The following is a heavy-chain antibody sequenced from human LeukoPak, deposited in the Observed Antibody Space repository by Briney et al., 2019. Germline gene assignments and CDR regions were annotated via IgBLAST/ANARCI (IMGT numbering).Heavy chain of an antibody. CDR1: GFTFSSYA. CDR3: AKSTSSWERVDY. CDR2: ISGNRCRT. D-gene: IGHD6-13*01. Sequence: PGGSLRLSCAASGFTFSSYAMRWVRQAPGEGLEWVTSISGNRCRTYNADAVKGRFSISRDNSNNTLYLQMNSLRAEDAAVYYCAKSTSSWERVDYWGQRTLVTVSS. V-gene: IGHV3-23*01. J-gene: IGHJ4*02.